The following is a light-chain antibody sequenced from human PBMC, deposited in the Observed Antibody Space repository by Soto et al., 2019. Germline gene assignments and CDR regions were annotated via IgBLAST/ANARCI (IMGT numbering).Light chain of an antibody. CDR3: QQYNNWPRT. CDR2: DAF. J-gene: IGKJ1*01. Sequence: EIVLTQSPATLSLSPGERATLSCRASQSVSSYLAWYQQKPGQAPRLLIYDAFNRATGIPARFSGSGSGTDFTLTISSLEPEDSAIYYCQQYNNWPRTFGQGT. CDR1: QSVSSY. V-gene: IGKV3-11*01.